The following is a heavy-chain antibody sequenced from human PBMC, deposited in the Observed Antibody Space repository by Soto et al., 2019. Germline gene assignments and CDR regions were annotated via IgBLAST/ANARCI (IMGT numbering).Heavy chain of an antibody. D-gene: IGHD4-17*01. Sequence: SPKVSCKASGYTFTGYYMHWVRQAPGQGLEWMGWINPNSGGTNYAQKFQGRVTMTRDTSISTAYMELSRLRADETAVYYCARDPFHLSTVHTNWGQGTLVTVSS. CDR3: ARDPFHLSTVHTN. J-gene: IGHJ4*02. V-gene: IGHV1-2*02. CDR2: INPNSGGT. CDR1: GYTFTGYY.